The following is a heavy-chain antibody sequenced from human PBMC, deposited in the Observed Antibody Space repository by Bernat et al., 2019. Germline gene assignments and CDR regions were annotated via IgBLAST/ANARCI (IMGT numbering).Heavy chain of an antibody. Sequence: EVQLLESGGGLVQPGGSLRLSCAASGFTFTNYAMSWVRQAPGKGLEWVSGTSGSGDSTYYADSVKGRFTISRDNSKNTLYLQINSLRTEDTAVYYCARDLYGTPSSGYLLDSWGQGTLVTVSS. CDR2: TSGSGDST. J-gene: IGHJ4*02. CDR3: ARDLYGTPSSGYLLDS. D-gene: IGHD1-14*01. CDR1: GFTFTNYA. V-gene: IGHV3-23*01.